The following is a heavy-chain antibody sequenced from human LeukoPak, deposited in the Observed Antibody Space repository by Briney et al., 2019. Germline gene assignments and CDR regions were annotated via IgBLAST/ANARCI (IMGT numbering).Heavy chain of an antibody. V-gene: IGHV4-4*02. D-gene: IGHD3-3*01. CDR1: GGSISSSNW. CDR3: ARVSTSPRVTIFGVVSEGDGNWFDP. CDR2: IYHSGST. Sequence: SETLSLTCAVSGGSISSSNWWSWVRQPPGKGLEWIGEIYHSGSTNYNPSLKSRVTISVDKSKNQFSLKLSSVTAADTAVYYCARVSTSPRVTIFGVVSEGDGNWFDPWGQGTLVTVSS. J-gene: IGHJ5*02.